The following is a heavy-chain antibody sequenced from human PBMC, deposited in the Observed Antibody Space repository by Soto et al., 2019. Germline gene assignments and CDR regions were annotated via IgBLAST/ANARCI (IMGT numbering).Heavy chain of an antibody. Sequence: EVQLLESGGGLVQPGGSLRLSCAASGFTFSSYAMSWVRQAPGKGLEWVSAISGSGGSTYYADSVKGRFTISRDNSKNPLYLRMNSLRAEDTAVYYWATRVAPWGSGHYYSGMDVWGQGTTVTVSS. V-gene: IGHV3-23*01. CDR2: ISGSGGST. J-gene: IGHJ6*02. CDR3: ATRVAPWGSGHYYSGMDV. CDR1: GFTFSSYA. D-gene: IGHD3-10*01.